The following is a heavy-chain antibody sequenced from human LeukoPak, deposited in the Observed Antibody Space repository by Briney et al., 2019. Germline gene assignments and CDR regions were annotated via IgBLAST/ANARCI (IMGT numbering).Heavy chain of an antibody. D-gene: IGHD6-13*01. CDR2: IRYDGSNK. CDR3: ARGNVYSSSWYEK. V-gene: IGHV3-30*02. Sequence: GGSLRLSCAVSGLIFSSYGMHWVRQAPGKGLEWVAFIRYDGSNKYYADSVKGRFTISRDNAKNTLYLQMNSLRAEDTALYYCARGNVYSSSWYEKWGQGTLVTVSS. J-gene: IGHJ4*02. CDR1: GLIFSSYG.